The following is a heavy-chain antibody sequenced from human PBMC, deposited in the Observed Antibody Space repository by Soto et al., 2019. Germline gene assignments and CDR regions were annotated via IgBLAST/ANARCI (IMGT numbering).Heavy chain of an antibody. V-gene: IGHV4-59*08. Sequence: SEPQSLTCAVYGGYIRGHYWSWIRQHPGKGLEWIGEIYKSGSTDYNPSLKSRFTISADTSKNQFSLRLSSVTAADTAVYYCARRSSSWNALDIWGQGKMVTVSS. CDR1: GGYIRGHY. CDR2: IYKSGST. D-gene: IGHD6-13*01. CDR3: ARRSSSWNALDI. J-gene: IGHJ3*02.